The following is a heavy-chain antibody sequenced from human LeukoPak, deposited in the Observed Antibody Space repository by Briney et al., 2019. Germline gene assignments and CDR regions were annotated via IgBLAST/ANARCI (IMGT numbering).Heavy chain of an antibody. D-gene: IGHD3-22*01. Sequence: GGSLRLSCAASGFTFSSYSMNWVRQAPGKGLEWVSSISSSSSYIYYADSVKGRFTISRDNAKNSLYLQMNSLRAEDTAVYYCAKGAHYYDSSGYYWGFDPWGQGTLVTVSS. CDR1: GFTFSSYS. CDR3: AKGAHYYDSSGYYWGFDP. J-gene: IGHJ5*02. CDR2: ISSSSSYI. V-gene: IGHV3-21*04.